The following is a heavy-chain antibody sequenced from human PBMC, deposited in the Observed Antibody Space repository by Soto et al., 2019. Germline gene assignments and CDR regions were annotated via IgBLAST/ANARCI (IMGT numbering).Heavy chain of an antibody. V-gene: IGHV1-18*01. Sequence: QVHQVQSGGEVKKPGASVKVSCKASGYTFTNYGVAWVRQAPGQGLEWMGWTSAYTLNTNYAQKFQGRVTVTTDTSTSTAYMELRSLRPDDTAVYYCARADHGRAPRGGNWFDPWGQGTLVTVSS. D-gene: IGHD4-17*01. CDR1: GYTFTNYG. CDR3: ARADHGRAPRGGNWFDP. J-gene: IGHJ5*02. CDR2: TSAYTLNT.